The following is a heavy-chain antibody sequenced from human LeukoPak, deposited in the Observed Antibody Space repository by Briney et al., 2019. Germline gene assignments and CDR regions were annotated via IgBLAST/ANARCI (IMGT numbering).Heavy chain of an antibody. V-gene: IGHV4-59*08. CDR1: GASINNNF. CDR3: ARHRDYYDT. D-gene: IGHD3-22*01. Sequence: PSETLSLTCTVSGASINNNFWTWIRQPPGKGLEWIGYIYSSGSANYNPSLKSRVIISGDTSKNQISLNLISVTAADTAVYFCARHRDYYDTWGRGTLVTVSS. CDR2: IYSSGSA. J-gene: IGHJ4*01.